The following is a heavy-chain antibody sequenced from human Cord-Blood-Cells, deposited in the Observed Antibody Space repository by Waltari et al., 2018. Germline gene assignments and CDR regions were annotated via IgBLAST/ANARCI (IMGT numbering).Heavy chain of an antibody. CDR1: GGTFSSYA. Sequence: QVQLVQSGAEVKKPGSSVKVSCKASGGTFSSYAISWVRQAPGQGLEWMEGIIPIFGTANYAQKFQGRVTITADESTSTAYMELSSLRSEDTAVYYCASRSGSYLYYYYYGMDVWGQGTTVTVSS. CDR3: ASRSGSYLYYYYYGMDV. J-gene: IGHJ6*02. D-gene: IGHD1-26*01. CDR2: IIPIFGTA. V-gene: IGHV1-69*01.